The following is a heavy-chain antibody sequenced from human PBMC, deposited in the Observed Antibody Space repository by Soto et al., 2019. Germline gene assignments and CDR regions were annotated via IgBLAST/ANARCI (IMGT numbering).Heavy chain of an antibody. V-gene: IGHV4-30-2*01. Sequence: PSETLSLTCAVSGGSISSGGYSWSWIRQPPGKGLEWIGYIYHSGSTYYNPSLKSRVTISVDRSKNQFSLKLSSVTAADTAVYYCARAERGSLFDYWGQGTLVTVSS. CDR1: GGSISSGGYS. D-gene: IGHD5-12*01. CDR3: ARAERGSLFDY. J-gene: IGHJ4*02. CDR2: IYHSGST.